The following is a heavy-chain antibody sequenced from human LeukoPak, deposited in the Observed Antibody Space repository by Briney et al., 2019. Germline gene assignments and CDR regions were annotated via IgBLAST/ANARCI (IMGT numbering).Heavy chain of an antibody. CDR1: GFTFSSYA. Sequence: GGSLRLSCAASGFTFSSYAMSWVRQALGKGLEWVSAISGSGGSTYYADSVKGRFTISRDNSKNTLYLQMNSLRAEDTAVYYCAKEGLMVYASDYYFDYWGQGTLVTVSS. CDR3: AKEGLMVYASDYYFDY. CDR2: ISGSGGST. J-gene: IGHJ4*02. D-gene: IGHD2-8*01. V-gene: IGHV3-23*01.